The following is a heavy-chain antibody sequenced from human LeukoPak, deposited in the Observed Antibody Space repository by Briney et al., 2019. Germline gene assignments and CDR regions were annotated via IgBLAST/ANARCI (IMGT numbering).Heavy chain of an antibody. D-gene: IGHD6-13*01. Sequence: GGSLRLSCAASGFTFSSYGMHWVRQAPGKGLEWVAFIRYDGSNKYYADSVKGRFTISRDNSKNTLYLQMNSLRAEDTAVYYCAKGPACSSSWYSLLGDYWGQGTLVTVSS. V-gene: IGHV3-30*02. CDR1: GFTFSSYG. J-gene: IGHJ4*02. CDR3: AKGPACSSSWYSLLGDY. CDR2: IRYDGSNK.